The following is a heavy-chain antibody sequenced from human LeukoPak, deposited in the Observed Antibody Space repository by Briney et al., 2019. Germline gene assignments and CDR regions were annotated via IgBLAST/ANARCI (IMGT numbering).Heavy chain of an antibody. V-gene: IGHV4-59*01. CDR2: IHYTGTT. CDR3: ARDLLSTAGYFDY. CDR1: GDSISTYY. Sequence: SETLSLTCAVSGDSISTYYWTWIRQPPGKGLEWIGYIHYTGTTSYSSSLKSRVTMSVDTSKNQFSLKLTSVTAADTAVYYCARDLLSTAGYFDYWGQGTLVTVSS. D-gene: IGHD6-19*01. J-gene: IGHJ4*02.